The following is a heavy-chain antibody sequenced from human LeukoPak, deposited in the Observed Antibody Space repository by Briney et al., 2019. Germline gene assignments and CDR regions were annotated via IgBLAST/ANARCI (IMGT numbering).Heavy chain of an antibody. Sequence: SETLSLTCTVSGGSISSGGYYWSWIRQHPGKGLEWIGYIYYSGSTYYNPSLKSRVTISVDTSKNQFSLKLSSVTAADTAVYYCARFVHDGVQLGEAFDIWGQGTMVTVSS. CDR2: IYYSGST. V-gene: IGHV4-31*03. CDR1: GGSISSGGYY. J-gene: IGHJ3*02. CDR3: ARFVHDGVQLGEAFDI. D-gene: IGHD3-3*01.